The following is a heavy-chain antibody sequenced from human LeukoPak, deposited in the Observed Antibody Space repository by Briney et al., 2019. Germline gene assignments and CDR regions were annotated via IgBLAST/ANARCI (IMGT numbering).Heavy chain of an antibody. J-gene: IGHJ5*02. CDR3: ARGLSVVVPAAILSPHWFDP. Sequence: SETLSLTCAVYGGSFSGYYWSWIRQPPGKGLEWIGEINHSGSTNYNPSLKSRVTISVDTSKNQFSLKLSSVTAADTAVYYCARGLSVVVPAAILSPHWFDPGGQGTLVTVSS. CDR1: GGSFSGYY. D-gene: IGHD2-2*01. CDR2: INHSGST. V-gene: IGHV4-34*01.